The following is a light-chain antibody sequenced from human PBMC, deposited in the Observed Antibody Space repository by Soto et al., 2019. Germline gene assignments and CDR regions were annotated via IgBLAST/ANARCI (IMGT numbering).Light chain of an antibody. CDR1: QSINTY. CDR2: GAS. Sequence: ENVLTQSPATLSLSPGEVATLSCRASQSINTYLAWYQQKPGQAPRLLIYGASNRATGIPDRFSGSGSGTDFTLTISRLEPEDFAVYYCQQYGSSGTFGQGTKVDIK. V-gene: IGKV3-20*01. J-gene: IGKJ1*01. CDR3: QQYGSSGT.